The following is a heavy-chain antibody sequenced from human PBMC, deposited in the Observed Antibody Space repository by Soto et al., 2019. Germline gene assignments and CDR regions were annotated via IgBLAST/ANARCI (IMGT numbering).Heavy chain of an antibody. V-gene: IGHV4-59*01. CDR2: IYYSGST. J-gene: IGHJ6*03. CDR1: GGSISSYY. D-gene: IGHD2-2*01. Sequence: SETLSLTCTVSGGSISSYYWSWIRQPPGKGLEWIGYIYYSGSTNYNPSLKSRVTISVDTSKNQFSLKLSSVTAADTAVYYCARELGDIPAATNHYYYYMDVWGKGTTVTVSS. CDR3: ARELGDIPAATNHYYYYMDV.